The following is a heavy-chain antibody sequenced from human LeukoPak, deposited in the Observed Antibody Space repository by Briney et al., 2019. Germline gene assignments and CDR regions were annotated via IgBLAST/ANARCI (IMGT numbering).Heavy chain of an antibody. Sequence: GGSLRLSCAASGFTFSSYSMNWVRQAPGKGLEWVSSISSSSSYIYYADSVKGRFTISRDNAKNSLYLLMNSLRAEDTAVYYCARDISGWYRTFDYWGQGTLVTASS. J-gene: IGHJ4*02. D-gene: IGHD6-13*01. CDR3: ARDISGWYRTFDY. V-gene: IGHV3-21*01. CDR1: GFTFSSYS. CDR2: ISSSSSYI.